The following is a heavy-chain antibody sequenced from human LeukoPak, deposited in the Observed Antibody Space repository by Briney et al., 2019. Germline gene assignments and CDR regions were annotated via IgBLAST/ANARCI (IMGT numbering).Heavy chain of an antibody. Sequence: PRGCLRLSCVASGFTFSSYAMSWVRQAPGEGLEWVSGISGSGGSTYYADSVKGRCTISRDNSKNTLYLQMNSLRAEDTAVYYCAKDESVIPAAVLDYWGQGTMVTVSS. V-gene: IGHV3-23*01. CDR3: AKDESVIPAAVLDY. CDR2: ISGSGGST. D-gene: IGHD6-13*01. CDR1: GFTFSSYA. J-gene: IGHJ4*02.